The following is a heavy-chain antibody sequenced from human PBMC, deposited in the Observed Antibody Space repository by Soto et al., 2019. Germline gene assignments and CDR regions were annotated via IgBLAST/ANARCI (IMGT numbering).Heavy chain of an antibody. Sequence: ASVKVSCKASGYTFTSYDINWVRQATGQGLEWMGWMNPNSGNTGYAQKFQGRVTMTRNTSISTAYMELSSLRSEDTAVYYCARGQSGGRTQFDWLLYRGYYYYGMDVWGQGTTVTVSS. D-gene: IGHD3-9*01. J-gene: IGHJ6*02. CDR3: ARGQSGGRTQFDWLLYRGYYYYGMDV. CDR1: GYTFTSYD. V-gene: IGHV1-8*01. CDR2: MNPNSGNT.